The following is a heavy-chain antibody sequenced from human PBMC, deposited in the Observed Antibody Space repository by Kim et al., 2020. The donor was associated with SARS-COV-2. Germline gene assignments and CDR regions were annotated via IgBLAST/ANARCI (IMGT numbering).Heavy chain of an antibody. CDR2: ISSNGGST. CDR1: GFTFSSYA. CDR3: FFSFGDILTGEPYAFDI. V-gene: IGHV3-64D*09. J-gene: IGHJ3*02. D-gene: IGHD3-9*01. Sequence: GGSLRLSCSASGFTFSSYAMHWVRQAPGKGLEYVSAISSNGGSTYYADSVKGRFTISRDNSKNTLYLQMSSLRAEDTAVYYCFFSFGDILTGEPYAFDIWGQGTMVTVSS.